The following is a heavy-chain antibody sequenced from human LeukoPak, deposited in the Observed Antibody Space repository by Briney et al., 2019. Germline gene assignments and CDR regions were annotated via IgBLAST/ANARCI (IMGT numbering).Heavy chain of an antibody. CDR1: GGSIRSTSHY. V-gene: IGHV4-39*01. Sequence: PSETLSLTCTVSGGSIRSTSHYWAWIRQPPGKGLEWIGSIFYSGSTYYNPSLKSRVTMFVDMSKNQFSLKLNSVTAADTAVYYCARHGVHSGGAFDYWGQGTLVTVSS. D-gene: IGHD3-3*01. J-gene: IGHJ4*02. CDR3: ARHGVHSGGAFDY. CDR2: IFYSGST.